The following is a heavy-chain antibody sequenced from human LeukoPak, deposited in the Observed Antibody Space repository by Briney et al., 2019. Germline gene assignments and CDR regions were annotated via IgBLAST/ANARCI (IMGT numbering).Heavy chain of an antibody. Sequence: SETLSLTCTVSGGSISSYYWSWIRQPPGKGLEWIGYIYYSGSTNYNPSLKSRVTISVDTSKNQFSLKLSSVTAADTAVYYCASLTGGYGNSDYWGQGTLVIVSS. CDR2: IYYSGST. CDR1: GGSISSYY. V-gene: IGHV4-59*01. CDR3: ASLTGGYGNSDY. D-gene: IGHD1-14*01. J-gene: IGHJ4*02.